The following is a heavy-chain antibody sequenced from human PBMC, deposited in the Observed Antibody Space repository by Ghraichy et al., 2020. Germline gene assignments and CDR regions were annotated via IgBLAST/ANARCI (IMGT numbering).Heavy chain of an antibody. J-gene: IGHJ6*02. V-gene: IGHV3-48*02. CDR1: GFPFSGYN. D-gene: IGHD4-23*01. Sequence: GGSLRLSCVGSGFPFSGYNMNWVRQSPGKGLEWVSYISSSSRVIFYADSVKGRFTISRDNVENSVFLQMNGLRDDDTAIYYCARASTVVRFYYFDGMDVWGQGTRVTVSS. CDR2: ISSSSRVI. CDR3: ARASTVVRFYYFDGMDV.